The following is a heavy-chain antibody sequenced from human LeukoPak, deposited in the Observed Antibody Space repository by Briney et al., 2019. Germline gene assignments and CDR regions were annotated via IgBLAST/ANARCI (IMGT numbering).Heavy chain of an antibody. Sequence: GASVKVSCKASGYTFTSYGISWVRQAPGQGLEWMGWISAYNGNTNYAQKLQGRVTMTTDTSTSTAYMELRSLRSDDTAVYYCARVRGYDSGVYYYYGMDVWGQGTTVTVSS. V-gene: IGHV1-18*01. J-gene: IGHJ6*02. CDR1: GYTFTSYG. D-gene: IGHD5-12*01. CDR3: ARVRGYDSGVYYYYGMDV. CDR2: ISAYNGNT.